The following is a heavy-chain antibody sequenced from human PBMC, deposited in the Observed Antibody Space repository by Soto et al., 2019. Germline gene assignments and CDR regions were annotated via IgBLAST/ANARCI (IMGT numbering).Heavy chain of an antibody. V-gene: IGHV1-69*13. CDR1: GGTFSSYA. D-gene: IGHD3-9*01. J-gene: IGHJ4*02. CDR2: VIPIFGTS. Sequence: GASVKFSCKVSGGTFSSYAISWVRQAPGQGLEWMGGVIPIFGTSNYAQKYQGRVTITADESTSTAYMELSSLRSEDTAVYYCASPDILTGYYAFDYWGQGTLVTVSS. CDR3: ASPDILTGYYAFDY.